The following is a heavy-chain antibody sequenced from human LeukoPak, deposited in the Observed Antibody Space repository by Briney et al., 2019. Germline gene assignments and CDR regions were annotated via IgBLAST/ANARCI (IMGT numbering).Heavy chain of an antibody. CDR3: ASIQNYYDSRGPFDI. J-gene: IGHJ3*02. CDR1: GFTFSSYS. Sequence: PGGSLRLSCAASGFTFSSYSMNWVRQAPGKGLEWVSNISSSSSTIYYADSVKGRFTISRDNAKNSLYLQMNSLRAEDTAVYYCASIQNYYDSRGPFDIWAKGQWSPSLQ. D-gene: IGHD3-22*01. CDR2: ISSSSSTI. V-gene: IGHV3-48*04.